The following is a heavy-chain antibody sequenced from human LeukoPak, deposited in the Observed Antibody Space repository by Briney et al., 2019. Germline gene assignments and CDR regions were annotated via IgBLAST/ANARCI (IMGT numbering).Heavy chain of an antibody. CDR2: ISSSSSYI. CDR1: GFTFSSYS. Sequence: GGSLRPSCAASGFTFSSYSMNWVRQAPGKGLEWVSSISSSSSYIYYADSVKGRFTISRDNAKNSLYLRMNSLRAEGTAVYYCARDTSVTTFDYWGQGTLVTVSS. CDR3: ARDTSVTTFDY. D-gene: IGHD4-17*01. J-gene: IGHJ4*02. V-gene: IGHV3-21*01.